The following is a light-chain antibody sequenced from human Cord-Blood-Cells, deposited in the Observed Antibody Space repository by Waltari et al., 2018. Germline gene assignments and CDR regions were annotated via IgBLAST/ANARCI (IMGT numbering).Light chain of an antibody. CDR2: DAS. CDR1: QDISNY. J-gene: IGKJ4*01. CDR3: QQYVNLPLT. V-gene: IGKV1-33*01. Sequence: DIQTTHPLSSLPASVGDRLTITCQASQDISNYLNWYQQKPGKAPKLLIYDASNLETGVPSRFSGSGSGTDFTFTISSLQPEDIATYYCQQYVNLPLTFGRGTKVEIK.